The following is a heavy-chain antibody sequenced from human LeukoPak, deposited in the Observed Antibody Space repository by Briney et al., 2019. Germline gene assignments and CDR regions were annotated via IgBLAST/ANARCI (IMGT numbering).Heavy chain of an antibody. CDR3: ARSRGAGPGAYFDY. Sequence: PGGSLRLSCAASGFTFSDEYMSCIRQAPGKGLEWVSYISNSGSYTNYADSVKGRFTISRDNAKNSLFLQMNSLRAEDTAVYYCARSRGAGPGAYFDYWGQGTLVTVSS. J-gene: IGHJ4*02. V-gene: IGHV3-11*03. CDR2: ISNSGSYT. CDR1: GFTFSDEY. D-gene: IGHD6-19*01.